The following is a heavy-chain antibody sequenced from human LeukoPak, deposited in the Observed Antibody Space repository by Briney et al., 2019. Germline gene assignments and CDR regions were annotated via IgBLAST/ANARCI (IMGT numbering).Heavy chain of an antibody. D-gene: IGHD3-22*01. J-gene: IGHJ3*02. CDR3: ARSSGYPYGAFDI. V-gene: IGHV1-46*01. Sequence: ASVKVSCKASGYTFTGYYMHWVRQAPGQGLEWMGIINPSGGSTSYAQKFQGRVTMTRDMSTSTVYMELSSLRSEDTAVYYCARSSGYPYGAFDIWGQGTMVTVSS. CDR2: INPSGGST. CDR1: GYTFTGYY.